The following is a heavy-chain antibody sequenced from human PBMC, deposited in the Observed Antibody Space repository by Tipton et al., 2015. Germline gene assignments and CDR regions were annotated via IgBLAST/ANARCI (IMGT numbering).Heavy chain of an antibody. J-gene: IGHJ4*02. CDR3: ARGGSVFDS. D-gene: IGHD5-12*01. CDR1: GFTFNNYW. Sequence: SLRLSCAASGFTFNNYWMTWVRQAPGKGLEWVANIKEDGTEKYYVDSVKGRLTISRDNAKNSLYLQMNSLRAEDTAVYYCARGGSVFDSWGQGTLVTVSS. CDR2: IKEDGTEK. V-gene: IGHV3-7*03.